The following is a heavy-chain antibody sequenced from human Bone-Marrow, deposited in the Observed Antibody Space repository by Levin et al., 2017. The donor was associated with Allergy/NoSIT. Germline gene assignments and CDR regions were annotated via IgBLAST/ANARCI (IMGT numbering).Heavy chain of an antibody. CDR3: AKDNFGALAAGH. Sequence: GESLKISCAASGFTFSDYVMNWVRQAPGKGLEWVSTIGGAGDTYYADSVTGRFTISRDNSKNTLFLQMNSLRSEDTALYDCAKDNFGALAAGHWGQGTLVTVSS. CDR1: GFTFSDYV. V-gene: IGHV3-23*01. CDR2: IGGAGDT. D-gene: IGHD3-16*01. J-gene: IGHJ4*02.